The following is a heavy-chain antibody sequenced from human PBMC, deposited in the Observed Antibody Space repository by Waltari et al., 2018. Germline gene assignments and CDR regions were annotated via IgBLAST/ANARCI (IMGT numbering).Heavy chain of an antibody. CDR1: GFTFSSYA. J-gene: IGHJ4*02. D-gene: IGHD2-21*01. Sequence: EVQLLESGGGLVQPGGSLRLSCAASGFTFSSYAMSWVRQAPGKGLGWVSAISGSGGSTYYADSGKGRFTISRDNSKNTLYLQMNSLRAEDTAVYYCAKVECCGGFNYFDYWGQGTLVTVSS. CDR2: ISGSGGST. CDR3: AKVECCGGFNYFDY. V-gene: IGHV3-23*01.